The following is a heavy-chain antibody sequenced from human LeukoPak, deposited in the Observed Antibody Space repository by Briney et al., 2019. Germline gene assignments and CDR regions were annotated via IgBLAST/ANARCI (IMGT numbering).Heavy chain of an antibody. D-gene: IGHD4-17*01. CDR2: INHSGST. Sequence: SETLSLTCAVYGGSFSGYYWSWIRQPPGKGLEWIGEINHSGSTNYSPSLKSRVTISVDTSKNQFSLKLSSVTAADTAVYYCARQLDYGDYESSFDYWGQGTLVTVSS. CDR3: ARQLDYGDYESSFDY. CDR1: GGSFSGYY. J-gene: IGHJ4*02. V-gene: IGHV4-34*01.